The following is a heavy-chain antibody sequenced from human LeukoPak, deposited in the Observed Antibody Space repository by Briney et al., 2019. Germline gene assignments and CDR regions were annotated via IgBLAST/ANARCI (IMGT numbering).Heavy chain of an antibody. CDR2: ISWNSGSI. Sequence: GGSLRLSCAASGFTFDDYAMHWVRQAPGKGLEWVSGISWNSGSIGYADSVKGRFTISRDNAKNSLYLQMNSLRAEDTALYYCAKSTGGLQAFDIWGQGTMVTVSS. D-gene: IGHD3-16*01. CDR3: AKSTGGLQAFDI. V-gene: IGHV3-9*01. J-gene: IGHJ3*02. CDR1: GFTFDDYA.